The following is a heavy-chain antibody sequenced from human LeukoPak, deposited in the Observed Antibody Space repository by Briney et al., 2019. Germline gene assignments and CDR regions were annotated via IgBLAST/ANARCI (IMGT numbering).Heavy chain of an antibody. CDR1: GFTFSNYA. J-gene: IGHJ4*02. Sequence: PGGPLRLPCAASGFTFSNYAMTWVRQAPGKGLEWVSAISGGGGTTYYADSVKDRFTISRDISKNTLYLQMNSLRAGDTAVYYCAKVRGIVVLPVSDYWGQGTLVTVSS. CDR3: AKVRGIVVLPVSDY. D-gene: IGHD2-2*01. CDR2: ISGGGGTT. V-gene: IGHV3-23*01.